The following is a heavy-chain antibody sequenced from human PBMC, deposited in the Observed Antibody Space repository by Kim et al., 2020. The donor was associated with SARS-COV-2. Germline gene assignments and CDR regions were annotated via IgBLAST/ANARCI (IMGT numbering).Heavy chain of an antibody. CDR2: ISSSSGYI. CDR1: GFTFSSCS. CDR3: ARDSGSSVPYYYYYMDV. J-gene: IGHJ6*03. D-gene: IGHD2-2*01. V-gene: IGHV3-21*01. Sequence: GGSLRPSCAASGFTFSSCSMNWVRQAPGKGLEWVSSISSSSGYIYYADSVKGRFTISRDNAKNSLYLQMNSLRAEDTAVYYCARDSGSSVPYYYYYMDVWGKGTTVSVSS.